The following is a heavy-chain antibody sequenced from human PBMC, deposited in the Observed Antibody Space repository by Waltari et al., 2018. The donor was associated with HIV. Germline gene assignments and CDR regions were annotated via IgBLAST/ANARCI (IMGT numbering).Heavy chain of an antibody. V-gene: IGHV4-34*01. Sequence: VHLEQWGAGLLKSSETLSLTCAVYVDSLSGAYWTCNVQLSGRVLTRFGEVTPGESANYSPSLKSRVSISVYTSKNRFSLNLRSVTAADTAVYYCARGYYYDSSGHYQFDYWGHGSLVTVSS. CDR3: ARGYYYDSSGHYQFDY. CDR1: VDSLSGAY. D-gene: IGHD3-22*01. J-gene: IGHJ4*01. CDR2: VTPGESA.